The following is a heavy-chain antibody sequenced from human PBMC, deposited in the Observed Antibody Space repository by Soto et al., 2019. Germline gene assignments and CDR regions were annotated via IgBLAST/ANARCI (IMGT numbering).Heavy chain of an antibody. Sequence: QVQLVQSGAEVKKPGSSVKVSCKTSGDIFSGYSISWVRQAPGQGLEWMGGIIPIFGTTNYAQRFHGRVTITADKSTSTVYMELYSLKSEDTAVYYCDRDIGSGYDPGDYWGQGTLVTVSS. D-gene: IGHD5-12*01. CDR1: GDIFSGYS. CDR3: DRDIGSGYDPGDY. V-gene: IGHV1-69*14. J-gene: IGHJ4*02. CDR2: IIPIFGTT.